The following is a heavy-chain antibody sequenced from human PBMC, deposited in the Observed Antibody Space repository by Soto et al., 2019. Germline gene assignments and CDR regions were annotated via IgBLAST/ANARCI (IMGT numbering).Heavy chain of an antibody. CDR2: SRDKAQSYST. V-gene: IGHV3-72*01. D-gene: IGHD3-22*01. J-gene: IGHJ5*02. CDR3: VRDTYFPDSSGYIHDSAS. Sequence: PGGAPTLSWARSGFILSDHYIDWVRQAPGKGLEWVGRSRDKAQSYSTAYAASVKGRVTTSRDESKNSVYLQMHSLKTEDTAVYYCVRDTYFPDSSGYIHDSASWGKGTLSPVS. CDR1: GFILSDHY.